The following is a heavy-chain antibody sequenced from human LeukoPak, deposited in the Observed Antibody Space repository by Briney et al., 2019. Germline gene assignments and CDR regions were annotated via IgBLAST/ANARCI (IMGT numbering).Heavy chain of an antibody. Sequence: ASVKVSCKASGYTFTSYYMHWVRQAPGQGLEWMGIINPSGGSTSYAQKFQGRVTMTRDTSTSTVYMELSSLRSEDTAVYYCVRDRRWLNAFDIWGQGTMVTVSS. V-gene: IGHV1-46*01. J-gene: IGHJ3*02. D-gene: IGHD6-19*01. CDR1: GYTFTSYY. CDR2: INPSGGST. CDR3: VRDRRWLNAFDI.